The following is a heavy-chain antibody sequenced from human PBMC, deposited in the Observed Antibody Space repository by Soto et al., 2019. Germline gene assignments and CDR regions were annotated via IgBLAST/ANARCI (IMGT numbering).Heavy chain of an antibody. D-gene: IGHD4-17*01. Sequence: GGSLRLSCAASGFTFSSYGMHWVRQAPGKGLEWVAVIWYDGSNKYYADSVKGRFTISRDNSKNTLYLQMNSLRAEDTAVYYCARDQYGDYDDAFDIWGQGTMVTVSS. CDR2: IWYDGSNK. CDR3: ARDQYGDYDDAFDI. V-gene: IGHV3-33*01. J-gene: IGHJ3*02. CDR1: GFTFSSYG.